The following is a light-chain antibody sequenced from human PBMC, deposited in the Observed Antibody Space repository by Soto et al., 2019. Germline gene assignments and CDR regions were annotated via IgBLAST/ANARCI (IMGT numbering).Light chain of an antibody. CDR2: GAS. CDR3: QQYNNWPPIT. Sequence: EIVMTQSPATLSVSPGERATLSCRASQSVSSNLAWYQQKPGQAPRLLIYGASTRATGIPARFSGSESGTEFAHPVSSLQSEDFAVYYCQQYNNWPPITFGQGTRLEIK. J-gene: IGKJ5*01. V-gene: IGKV3-15*01. CDR1: QSVSSN.